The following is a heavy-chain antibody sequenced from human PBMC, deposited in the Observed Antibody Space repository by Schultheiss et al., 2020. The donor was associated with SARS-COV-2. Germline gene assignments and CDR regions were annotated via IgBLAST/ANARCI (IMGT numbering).Heavy chain of an antibody. Sequence: LRLSCTFSGFSLSTSGMCVSWIRQPPGKALEWLALIDWDDDKYYSTSLKTRLTISKDTSKNQVVLTMTNMDPVDTATYYCARIRHYYDSSGYYYDYYFDYWGQGTLVTVSS. CDR2: IDWDDDK. V-gene: IGHV2-70*01. J-gene: IGHJ4*02. CDR3: ARIRHYYDSSGYYYDYYFDY. CDR1: GFSLSTSGMC. D-gene: IGHD3-22*01.